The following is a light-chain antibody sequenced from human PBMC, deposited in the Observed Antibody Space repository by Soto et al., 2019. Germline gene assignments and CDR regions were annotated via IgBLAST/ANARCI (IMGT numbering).Light chain of an antibody. Sequence: QSALTQPPSASGSPGQSVTISCTGTSSDVGGYNYVSWYQHHPGKAPKLMIYEVSKRPSGVPDRFSGSKSDNTASLTVSGLQAEDEAEYYCSSYAGSNNVVFGGGTKVTVL. CDR3: SSYAGSNNVV. CDR1: SSDVGGYNY. J-gene: IGLJ2*01. CDR2: EVS. V-gene: IGLV2-8*01.